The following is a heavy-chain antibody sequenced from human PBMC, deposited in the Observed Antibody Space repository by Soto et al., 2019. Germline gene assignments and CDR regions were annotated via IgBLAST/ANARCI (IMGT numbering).Heavy chain of an antibody. CDR3: ARKGRTATTSGIKYYFYYMDV. Sequence: QVQLVESGGGVVQPGRSLRLSCAASGFTFTDHGMHWVRQAPGKGLEWVAVIWYDGSNKYYADSVKGRFTISRDNSKNTLYLTMNSLRAKDTAVYYCARKGRTATTSGIKYYFYYMDVWGKGTTVTVSS. CDR1: GFTFTDHG. J-gene: IGHJ6*03. V-gene: IGHV3-33*01. D-gene: IGHD1-7*01. CDR2: IWYDGSNK.